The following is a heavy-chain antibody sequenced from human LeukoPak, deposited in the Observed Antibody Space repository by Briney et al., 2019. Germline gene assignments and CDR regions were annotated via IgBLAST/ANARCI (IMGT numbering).Heavy chain of an antibody. CDR1: GGSTSSSTYY. Sequence: TSETLSLTCTVSGGSTSSSTYYWGWIRRPPGKGLEWIGSIYYSGSTYYNPSLKSRVTVSVDTSKNQFSLNLSSVTAADTAVYYCVRGSTLGHYQYWGQGTLVTVSS. J-gene: IGHJ4*02. D-gene: IGHD2/OR15-2a*01. V-gene: IGHV4-39*01. CDR3: VRGSTLGHYQY. CDR2: IYYSGST.